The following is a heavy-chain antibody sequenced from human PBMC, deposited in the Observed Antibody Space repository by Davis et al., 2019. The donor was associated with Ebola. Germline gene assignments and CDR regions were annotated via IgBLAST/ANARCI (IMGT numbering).Heavy chain of an antibody. J-gene: IGHJ4*02. CDR2: IKSKNDGEIT. CDR3: TTDGYWGSDH. Sequence: PGGSLRLSCAASGFIFSKAWMSWVRQAPGKGLEWVGRIKSKNDGEITDYGTPVKGRFIISRDDSKDTLYLQMNSLKTEDTAVYYCTTDGYWGSDHWGQGTLVTVSS. D-gene: IGHD7-27*01. V-gene: IGHV3-15*01. CDR1: GFIFSKAW.